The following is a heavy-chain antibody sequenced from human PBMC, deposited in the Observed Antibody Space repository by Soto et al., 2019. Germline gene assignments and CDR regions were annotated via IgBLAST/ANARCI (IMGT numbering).Heavy chain of an antibody. CDR2: IVVGSGNT. D-gene: IGHD4-17*01. CDR3: AADYYGDYTRYRYYYYGMDV. J-gene: IGHJ6*02. Sequence: GASVKVSCKASGFTFTSSAVQWVRQARGQRLEWIGWIVVGSGNTNYAQKFQERVTITRGMSTSTAYMELSSLRSEDTAVYYCAADYYGDYTRYRYYYYGMDVWGQGTTVTVSS. CDR1: GFTFTSSA. V-gene: IGHV1-58*01.